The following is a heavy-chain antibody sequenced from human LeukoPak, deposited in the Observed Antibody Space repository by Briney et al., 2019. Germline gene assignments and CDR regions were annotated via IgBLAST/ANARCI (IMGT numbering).Heavy chain of an antibody. Sequence: GGSLRLSCAASGFTFSSYAMSWVRQAPGKGLEWVSAISPAGSSTDYAGSVKGRFTISRDNSRNTLFLQMNSLRAEDTAVYYCAKANHCSGGSCYSFDYWGQGTLVTVSA. CDR3: AKANHCSGGSCYSFDY. CDR2: ISPAGSST. CDR1: GFTFSSYA. V-gene: IGHV3-23*01. J-gene: IGHJ4*01. D-gene: IGHD2-15*01.